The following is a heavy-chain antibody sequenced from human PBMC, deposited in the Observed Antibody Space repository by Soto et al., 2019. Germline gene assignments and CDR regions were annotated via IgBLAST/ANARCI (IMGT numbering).Heavy chain of an antibody. J-gene: IGHJ4*02. CDR3: TSHLAMAGTRVFDH. Sequence: QVQLQESGPGLVKPSGTLSLTCAVSSGSVFSSTWWSWVRLPPGKGLAWIGETRNSGGANYNPSLKRRVTITVDRSRNHIFLDLSPVTAADMAVYYFTSHLAMAGTRVFDHWGLGTLITVSS. D-gene: IGHD6-19*01. V-gene: IGHV4-4*02. CDR1: SGSVFSSTW. CDR2: TRNSGGA.